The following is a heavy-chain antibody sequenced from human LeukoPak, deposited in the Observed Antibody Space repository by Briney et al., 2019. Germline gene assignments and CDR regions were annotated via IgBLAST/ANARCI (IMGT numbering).Heavy chain of an antibody. CDR1: GFTFNTYS. CDR2: IGASGGTT. V-gene: IGHV3-23*01. J-gene: IGHJ4*02. Sequence: GGSLRLSCAGSGFTFNTYSMTWVRQAPGKGLEWVSVIGASGGTTYYADSVKGRFTISRDNSKNTLYLQMNSLRAEDTAVYYCAKDPSSIAAAPRERDYWGQGTLVTVSS. CDR3: AKDPSSIAAAPRERDY. D-gene: IGHD6-13*01.